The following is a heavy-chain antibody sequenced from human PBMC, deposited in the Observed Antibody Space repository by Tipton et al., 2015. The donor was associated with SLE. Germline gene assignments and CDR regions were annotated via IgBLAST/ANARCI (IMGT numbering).Heavy chain of an antibody. V-gene: IGHV4-39*07. CDR2: IYYSGST. CDR3: ARDGIYYGDYAAWFDP. J-gene: IGHJ5*02. CDR1: GGSISSSSYY. Sequence: GLVKPSETLSLTCTVSGGSISSSSYYWGWIRQPPGEGLEWIGSIYYSGSTYYNPSLKSRVTISVDTSKNQFSLKLSSVTAADTAVYYCARDGIYYGDYAAWFDPWGQGTLVTVSS. D-gene: IGHD4-17*01.